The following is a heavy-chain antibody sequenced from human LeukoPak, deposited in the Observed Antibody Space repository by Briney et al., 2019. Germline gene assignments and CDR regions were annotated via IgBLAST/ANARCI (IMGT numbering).Heavy chain of an antibody. J-gene: IGHJ6*02. CDR2: ISWNSGSI. Sequence: GRSLRLSCAASGFTFDDYAMHWVRQAPGKGLEWVSGISWNSGSIGYADSVKGRFTISRDNAKNSLYLQMNSLRAEDTALYYCAKDIPPYYYDSSGRPDVWGQGTTVTVSS. CDR3: AKDIPPYYYDSSGRPDV. CDR1: GFTFDDYA. D-gene: IGHD3-22*01. V-gene: IGHV3-9*01.